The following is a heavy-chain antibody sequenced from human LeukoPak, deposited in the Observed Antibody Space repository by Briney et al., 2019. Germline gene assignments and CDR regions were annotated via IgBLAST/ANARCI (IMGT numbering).Heavy chain of an antibody. CDR3: AREGFTHYYDSSGYYFDY. D-gene: IGHD3-22*01. V-gene: IGHV1-69*04. Sequence: SVKVSCKASGGTFSSYAISWVRQAPGQGLEWMGRIIPILGIANYAQKFQGRVTITADKSTSTAYMELSSLRSEDTAVYYCAREGFTHYYDSSGYYFDYWGQGALVTVSS. CDR2: IIPILGIA. CDR1: GGTFSSYA. J-gene: IGHJ4*02.